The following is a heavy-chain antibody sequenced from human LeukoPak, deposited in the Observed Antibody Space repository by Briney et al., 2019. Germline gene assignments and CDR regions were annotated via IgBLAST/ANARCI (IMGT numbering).Heavy chain of an antibody. CDR2: IYYSGST. CDR1: GGSISSYY. CDR3: ARDRRDGYKPSLGY. V-gene: IGHV4-59*12. D-gene: IGHD5-24*01. Sequence: SETLSLTCTVSGGSISSYYWSWIRQPPGKGLEWIGYIYYSGSTYYNPSLKSRVTISVDTSKNQFSLKLSSVTAADTAVYYCARDRRDGYKPSLGYWGQGTLVTVSS. J-gene: IGHJ4*02.